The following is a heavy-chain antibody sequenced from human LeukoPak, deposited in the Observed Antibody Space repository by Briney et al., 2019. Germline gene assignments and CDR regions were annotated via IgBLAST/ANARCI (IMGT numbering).Heavy chain of an antibody. CDR3: ARPQLKYGSGTGDAFDI. CDR2: MNPNSGNT. V-gene: IGHV1-8*03. J-gene: IGHJ3*02. CDR1: GYTFTSYD. D-gene: IGHD3-10*01. Sequence: ASVKVSCKASGYTFTSYDINWVRQATGQGLEWMGWMNPNSGNTGYAQKFQGRVTITRNTSISTAYMELSSLRSEDTAVYYCARPQLKYGSGTGDAFDIWGQGTMVTASS.